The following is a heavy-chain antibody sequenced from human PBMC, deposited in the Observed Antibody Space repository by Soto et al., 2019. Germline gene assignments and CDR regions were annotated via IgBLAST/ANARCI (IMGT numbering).Heavy chain of an antibody. V-gene: IGHV3-30*03. CDR2: ISKDGSVK. CDR1: GFTFSSYG. CDR3: TGEVASGY. J-gene: IGHJ4*02. D-gene: IGHD2-8*02. Sequence: QVQLVESGGGVVQPGRSLRLSCAASGFTFSSYGMNWVRQAPGKGLEWVAVISKDGSVKYYADSVKGRFTISRDNSQNTLYLQMNRLGAEDTAVYYCTGEVASGYWGQGTLVTVSS.